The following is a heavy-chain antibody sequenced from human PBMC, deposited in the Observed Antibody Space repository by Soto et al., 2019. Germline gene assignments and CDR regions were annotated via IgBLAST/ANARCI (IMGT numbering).Heavy chain of an antibody. CDR2: IYYSGST. CDR1: GGSISSGGYY. Sequence: SETLSLTCTVSGGSISSGGYYWSWIRQHPGKGLEWIGYIYYSGSTYYNPSLKSRVPISVDTSENQFSLKLSSVTAADTSVYYWARCYYSSSYYFDYWGQGTLVTVSS. D-gene: IGHD6-6*01. CDR3: ARCYYSSSYYFDY. V-gene: IGHV4-31*03. J-gene: IGHJ4*02.